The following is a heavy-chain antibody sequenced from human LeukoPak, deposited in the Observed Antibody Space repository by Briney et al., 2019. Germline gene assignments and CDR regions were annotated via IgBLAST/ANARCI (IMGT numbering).Heavy chain of an antibody. Sequence: GGSLRLSCTASGFTFSSYAMSWVRQAPGKGLEWVSAISGSGGSTYYADSVKGRFTISRDNAKNSLYLQMNSLRAEDTAVYYCARQAVAGPTLDYYYGMDVWGQGTTVTVSS. J-gene: IGHJ6*02. D-gene: IGHD6-19*01. V-gene: IGHV3-23*01. CDR3: ARQAVAGPTLDYYYGMDV. CDR1: GFTFSSYA. CDR2: ISGSGGST.